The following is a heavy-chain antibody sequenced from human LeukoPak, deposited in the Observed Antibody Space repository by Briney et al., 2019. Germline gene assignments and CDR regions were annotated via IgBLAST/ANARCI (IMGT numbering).Heavy chain of an antibody. V-gene: IGHV1-69*01. CDR1: GGTFSSYA. CDR3: ARSKWELLPYYFDY. D-gene: IGHD1-26*01. Sequence: ASVKVSCKASGGTFSSYAISWVRQAPGQGLEWMGGIIPIFGTANYAQKFLGRVTITADESTSTAYMELSSLRSEDTAVYYCARSKWELLPYYFDYWGQGTLVTVSS. J-gene: IGHJ4*02. CDR2: IIPIFGTA.